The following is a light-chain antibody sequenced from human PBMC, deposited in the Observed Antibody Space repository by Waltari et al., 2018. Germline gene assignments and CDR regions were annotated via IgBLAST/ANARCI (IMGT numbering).Light chain of an antibody. CDR3: AAWDDSLNGV. J-gene: IGLJ3*02. CDR1: SSNIGTKN. Sequence: QSVLTQPPSASGNPGQKVTISCSGSSSNIGTKNVNWYQQLPGTAPKLHIYSNNQRPSGVPDRFSGSKSGTSASLAISGLQSEDEADYYCAAWDDSLNGVFGGGTKLTVL. CDR2: SNN. V-gene: IGLV1-44*01.